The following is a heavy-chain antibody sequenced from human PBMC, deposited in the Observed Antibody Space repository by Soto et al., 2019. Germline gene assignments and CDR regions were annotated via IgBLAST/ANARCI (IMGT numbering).Heavy chain of an antibody. J-gene: IGHJ4*02. D-gene: IGHD5-18*01. Sequence: SGTLYLTCAVSGYSISSGYYWGWIRQPPGKGLEWIGSIYHSGSTYYNPSLKSRVTISVDTSKNQFSLKLSSVTAADTAVYYCARNSRYSYGFDRDYWGQGTLVTVSS. CDR1: GYSISSGYY. CDR3: ARNSRYSYGFDRDY. CDR2: IYHSGST. V-gene: IGHV4-38-2*01.